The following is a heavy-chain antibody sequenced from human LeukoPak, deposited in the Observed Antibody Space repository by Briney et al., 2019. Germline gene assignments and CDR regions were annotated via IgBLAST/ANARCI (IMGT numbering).Heavy chain of an antibody. Sequence: GASVKVSCKASGYTFTSYYMHWVRQAPGQGLEWMGIINPSGGSTSYAQKFQGRVTMTRDTSTSTVYMEPSSLRSEDTAVYYCAKVRKGVGAFDIWGQGIMVTVSS. CDR1: GYTFTSYY. CDR2: INPSGGST. V-gene: IGHV1-46*01. J-gene: IGHJ3*02. D-gene: IGHD3-16*01. CDR3: AKVRKGVGAFDI.